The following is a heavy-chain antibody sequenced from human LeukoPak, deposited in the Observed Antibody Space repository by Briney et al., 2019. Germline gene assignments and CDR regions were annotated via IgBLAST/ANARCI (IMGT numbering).Heavy chain of an antibody. CDR3: ARDDSSGCYYYYYYMDV. D-gene: IGHD3-22*01. CDR1: GYTFTSYG. J-gene: IGHJ6*03. CDR2: INAYNGNT. V-gene: IGHV1-18*01. Sequence: ASVKLSCTASGYTFTSYGISWERQRPGPGLEWMGRINAYNGNTNYAQKLQGRVTMTTDTSTSTAYMELRSLRSDDTAVYYCARDDSSGCYYYYYYMDVWGKGTTVTVSS.